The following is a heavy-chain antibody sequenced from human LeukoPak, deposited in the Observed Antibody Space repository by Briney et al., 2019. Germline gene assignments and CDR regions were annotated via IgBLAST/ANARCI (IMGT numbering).Heavy chain of an antibody. Sequence: GGSLRLSCAASGITFSDHWTSWVRQAPGKGLEWVANITPDGSEKNYVDSVKGRFTISRDNAKNSLYLQMSSLRAEDSAVYYCVTGGHYSGSWGQGSLVTVSS. V-gene: IGHV3-7*01. D-gene: IGHD3-22*01. CDR1: GITFSDHW. CDR3: VTGGHYSGS. CDR2: ITPDGSEK. J-gene: IGHJ5*02.